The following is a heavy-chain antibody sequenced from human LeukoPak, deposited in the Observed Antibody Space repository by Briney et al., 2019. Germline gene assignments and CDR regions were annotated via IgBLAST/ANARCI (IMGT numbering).Heavy chain of an antibody. D-gene: IGHD3/OR15-3a*01. CDR1: GGSISSSSYY. J-gene: IGHJ5*02. CDR2: IYYSGST. V-gene: IGHV4-61*01. Sequence: PSETLSLTCTVSGGSISSSSYYWSWIRQPPGKGLEWIGYIYYSGSTNYNPSLKSRVTISVDTSKNQFSLKLSSVTAADTAVYYCATRQDWSPPFDPWGQGTLVTVSS. CDR3: ATRQDWSPPFDP.